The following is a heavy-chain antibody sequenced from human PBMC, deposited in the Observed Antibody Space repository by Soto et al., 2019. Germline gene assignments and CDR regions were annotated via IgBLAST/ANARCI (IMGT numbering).Heavy chain of an antibody. V-gene: IGHV6-1*01. CDR3: AVHYQETSGYYYYYYGMDV. Sequence: SQTLSLTCAIPGDSVSSNSAAWNWIRQSPSRGLEWLGRTYYRSKWYNDYAVSVKSRITINPDTSKNQFSLQLNSVTPEDTAVYYCAVHYQETSGYYYYYYGMDVWGQGTTVTVSS. J-gene: IGHJ6*02. CDR1: GDSVSSNSAA. CDR2: TYYRSKWYN. D-gene: IGHD3-22*01.